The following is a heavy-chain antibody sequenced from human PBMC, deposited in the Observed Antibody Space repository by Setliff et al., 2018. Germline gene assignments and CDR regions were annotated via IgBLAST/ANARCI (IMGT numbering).Heavy chain of an antibody. V-gene: IGHV4-59*02. D-gene: IGHD5-18*01. CDR1: GGSVSPYF. Sequence: SETLSLTCTVSGGSVSPYFWSWIRQPPGKGLQWIGYIYHNGNTNFNPSLKSRVNMSIDTSKDQFALNLKSVTAADTAVYYCARDRTAYSYGLDVWGQGTTVNRSS. J-gene: IGHJ6*02. CDR3: ARDRTAYSYGLDV. CDR2: IYHNGNT.